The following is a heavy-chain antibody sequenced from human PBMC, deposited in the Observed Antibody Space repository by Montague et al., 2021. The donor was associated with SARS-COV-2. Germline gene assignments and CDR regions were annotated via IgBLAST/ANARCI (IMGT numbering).Heavy chain of an antibody. CDR1: GGSISSGGYY. Sequence: TLSLTCTVSGGSISSGGYYWSWIRQHPGKGLEWIGYTYYSGGTYYNPSLKSRVTISVDTSKNQFSLKLSSVTAADTAVYYCARAVSITIFGVVGWFDPWGQGTLVTVSS. J-gene: IGHJ5*02. D-gene: IGHD3-3*01. V-gene: IGHV4-31*03. CDR3: ARAVSITIFGVVGWFDP. CDR2: TYYSGGT.